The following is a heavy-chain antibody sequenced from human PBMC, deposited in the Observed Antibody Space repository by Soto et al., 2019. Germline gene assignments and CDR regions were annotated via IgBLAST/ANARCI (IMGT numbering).Heavy chain of an antibody. Sequence: SETLSLTCTVSGGSISSGGYYWSWIRQHPGKGLEWIGYIYYSGSTYYNPSLKSRVTISVDTSKNQFSLKLSSVTAADTAVYYCARSRFRSSTSSYKWFDPWGQGTLVTVSS. D-gene: IGHD2-2*01. CDR3: ARSRFRSSTSSYKWFDP. V-gene: IGHV4-31*03. CDR1: GGSISSGGYY. CDR2: IYYSGST. J-gene: IGHJ5*02.